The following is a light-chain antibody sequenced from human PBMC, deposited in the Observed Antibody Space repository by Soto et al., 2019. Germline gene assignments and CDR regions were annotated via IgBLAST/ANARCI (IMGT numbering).Light chain of an antibody. J-gene: IGLJ1*01. CDR2: RNN. Sequence: QSVLTQPPSASGTPGQRVTISCSGGSSNIGRNYVYWYQQLPGTAPKLLIYRNNQRPSGVPDRFSGSKSGTSASLAISGLRSEDEADYYCAAWDDSLSGYVFGPGTKVPVL. CDR1: SSNIGRNY. CDR3: AAWDDSLSGYV. V-gene: IGLV1-47*01.